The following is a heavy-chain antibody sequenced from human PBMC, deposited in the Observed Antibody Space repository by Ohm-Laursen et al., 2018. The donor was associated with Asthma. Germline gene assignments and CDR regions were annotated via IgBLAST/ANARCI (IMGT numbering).Heavy chain of an antibody. CDR1: GDSISSGNNY. CDR3: ARATTVFSWFDP. V-gene: IGHV4-31*03. J-gene: IGHJ5*02. Sequence: TLSLTCTVSGDSISSGNNYWSWIRQHPGKGLEWIGYIYYSGITYPNPSLRSRVSISVDTSKNQFSLKLSPVTAADTAVYYCARATTVFSWFDPWGQGTLVTVSS. CDR2: IYYSGIT. D-gene: IGHD4-17*01.